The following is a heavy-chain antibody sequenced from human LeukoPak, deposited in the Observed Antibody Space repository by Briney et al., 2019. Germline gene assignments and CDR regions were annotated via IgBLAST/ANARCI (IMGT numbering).Heavy chain of an antibody. CDR1: GGSISSYY. CDR3: ARESGSHYYYGMDV. D-gene: IGHD3-22*01. J-gene: IGHJ6*02. CDR2: IYTSGST. V-gene: IGHV4-4*07. Sequence: SETLSLTCTVSGGSISSYYWSWIRQPAGKGLEWIGRIYTSGSTNYNPSLKSRATISVDTSKNQFSLKLSSVTAADTAVYYCARESGSHYYYGMDVWGQGTTVTVSS.